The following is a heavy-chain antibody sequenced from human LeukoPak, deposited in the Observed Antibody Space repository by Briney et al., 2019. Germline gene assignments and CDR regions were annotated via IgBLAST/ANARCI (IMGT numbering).Heavy chain of an antibody. CDR2: IYHSGST. Sequence: SETLSLTCAVSGYSISSGYYWGWIRQPPGKGLEWIGCIYHSGSTYYNPSLKSRATISVDTSKNQFSLKLSSVTAADTAVYYCARQGGSGSPYYIYYMDVWGKGTTVTVPS. CDR1: GYSISSGYY. V-gene: IGHV4-38-2*01. CDR3: ARQGGSGSPYYIYYMDV. D-gene: IGHD6-13*01. J-gene: IGHJ6*03.